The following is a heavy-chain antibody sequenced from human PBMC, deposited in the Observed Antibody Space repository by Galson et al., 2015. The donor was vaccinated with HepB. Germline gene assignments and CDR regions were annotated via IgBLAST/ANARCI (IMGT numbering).Heavy chain of an antibody. CDR3: ARLFYYDTSGSYPHNLDY. J-gene: IGHJ4*02. CDR1: GGSVSSGSYY. V-gene: IGHV4-61*01. CDR2: IYYSGST. Sequence: CTVSGGSVSSGSYYWTWIRQPPGKALEWIGYIYYSGSTNYNPSLKSRVTISVDTSKNQFSLKLRSVTAADTAVYYCARLFYYDTSGSYPHNLDYWGQGTLVTVSS. D-gene: IGHD3-22*01.